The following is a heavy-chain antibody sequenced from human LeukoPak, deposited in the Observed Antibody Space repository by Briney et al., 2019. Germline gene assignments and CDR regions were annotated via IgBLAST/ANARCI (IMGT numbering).Heavy chain of an antibody. D-gene: IGHD3-22*01. CDR2: ISWKSGSTI. J-gene: IGHJ4*02. V-gene: IGHV3-9*01. Sequence: GGSLRLSCAASGFTFDDYAMHWVRQAPGKGLEWVSGISWKSGSTIYYADSVKGRFTISRDNAKNSLYLQMNSLRAEDTAVYYCAREYYDSSGYYYFDYWGQGTLVTVSS. CDR3: AREYYDSSGYYYFDY. CDR1: GFTFDDYA.